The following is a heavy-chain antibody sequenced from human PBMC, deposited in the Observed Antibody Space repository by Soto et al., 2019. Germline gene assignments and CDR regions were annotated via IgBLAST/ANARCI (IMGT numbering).Heavy chain of an antibody. J-gene: IGHJ3*02. CDR1: GYTFTSYG. V-gene: IGHV1-18*04. D-gene: IGHD3-3*01. CDR3: ARDSIVLPFLEWPRWGTDRDAVDI. CDR2: ISAYNGNT. Sequence: ASVKVSCKASGYTFTSYGISWVRQAPGQGLEWMGWISAYNGNTNYAQKLQGRVTMTTDTSTSTAYMELRSLRSDDTAVYYCARDSIVLPFLEWPRWGTDRDAVDIGG.